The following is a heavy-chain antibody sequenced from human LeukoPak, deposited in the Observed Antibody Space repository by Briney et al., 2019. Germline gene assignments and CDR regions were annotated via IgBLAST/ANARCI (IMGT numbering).Heavy chain of an antibody. J-gene: IGHJ3*02. V-gene: IGHV4-59*08. Sequence: SETLSLTCTVSGGSVTDYYWSWIRQSPGKGLEWIGYIYYTGTSYNPSLKSRVTISVDTSKNQFSLKLSSVTAADTAVYYCARVDSGYDAFDIWGQGTMVTVSS. CDR2: IYYTGT. CDR1: GGSVTDYY. D-gene: IGHD3-10*01. CDR3: ARVDSGYDAFDI.